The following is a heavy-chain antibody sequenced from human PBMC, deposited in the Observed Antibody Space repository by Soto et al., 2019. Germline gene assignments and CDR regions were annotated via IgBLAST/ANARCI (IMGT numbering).Heavy chain of an antibody. D-gene: IGHD3-3*01. Sequence: EVQLVESGGGLVQPGGSLRLSCTASGFTVSSHHMSWVRQAPGKGLEWVSVLYSGGNTFYADSVKGRFTISRDNSKNTLYREMTSLRAEDTAVYYGARAPGVFGVYTHVDCWGQGALVTVSS. CDR1: GFTVSSHH. V-gene: IGHV3-53*01. CDR2: LYSGGNT. CDR3: ARAPGVFGVYTHVDC. J-gene: IGHJ4*02.